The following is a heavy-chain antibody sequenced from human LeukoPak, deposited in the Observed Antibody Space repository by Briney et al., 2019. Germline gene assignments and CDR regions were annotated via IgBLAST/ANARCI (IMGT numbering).Heavy chain of an antibody. Sequence: RAGGSLRLSREVSGFTFSSYSMNWVRQAPGRGLEWVSYISDRGTTVKYADSVKGRFTISRDNAKNSLYLQMNSLRAEDTAMHYCAIPPLSGTGSSRPLAGIDVWGQGTTVTVSS. V-gene: IGHV3-21*01. CDR1: GFTFSSYS. CDR3: AIPPLSGTGSSRPLAGIDV. CDR2: ISDRGTTV. J-gene: IGHJ6*02. D-gene: IGHD3-10*01.